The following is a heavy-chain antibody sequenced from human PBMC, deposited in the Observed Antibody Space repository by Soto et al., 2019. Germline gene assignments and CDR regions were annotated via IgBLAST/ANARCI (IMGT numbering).Heavy chain of an antibody. V-gene: IGHV4-4*07. CDR1: GASISGFY. J-gene: IGHJ5*02. CDR3: VRDGTKTLRDWFDP. D-gene: IGHD1-1*01. CDR2: IYATGTT. Sequence: PLETLSLTCTVSGASISGFYWSWIRKSAGKGLEWIGRIYATGTTDYNPSLKSRVMMSVDTSKKQFSLKLRSVTAADTAAYYCVRDGTKTLRDWFDPWGQGISVTVSS.